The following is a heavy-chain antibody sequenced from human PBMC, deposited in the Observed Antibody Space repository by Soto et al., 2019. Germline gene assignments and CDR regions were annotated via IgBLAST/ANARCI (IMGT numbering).Heavy chain of an antibody. J-gene: IGHJ4*02. D-gene: IGHD6-13*01. Sequence: PGGSLRLSCGASGFIFDDFSLSWVRQFPGKGLEWVAGINWDGSNEGYAESVKGRFTISRDNAKNSLYLQMSSLRADDTALYFCARHDRAAGPLGFWGQGTLVTVSS. CDR2: INWDGSNE. V-gene: IGHV3-20*04. CDR3: ARHDRAAGPLGF. CDR1: GFIFDDFS.